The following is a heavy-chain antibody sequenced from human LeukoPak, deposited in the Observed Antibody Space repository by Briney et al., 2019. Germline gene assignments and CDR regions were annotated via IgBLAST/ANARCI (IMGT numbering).Heavy chain of an antibody. CDR2: TYYRSKWYN. Sequence: SQTLSLTCAISGDSVSSNSAAWNWIRQSPSRGLEWLGRTYYRSKWYNDYAVSVKSRITINPDTSKNQFSLKLSSVTAADTAVYYCARHHLTGYYYYFDYWGQGTLVTVSS. V-gene: IGHV6-1*01. J-gene: IGHJ4*02. CDR3: ARHHLTGYYYYFDY. D-gene: IGHD3-9*01. CDR1: GDSVSSNSAA.